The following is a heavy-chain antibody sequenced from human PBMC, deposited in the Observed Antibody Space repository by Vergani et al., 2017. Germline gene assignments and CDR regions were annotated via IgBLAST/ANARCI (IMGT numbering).Heavy chain of an antibody. CDR1: GGSISSGGYY. V-gene: IGHV4-31*03. CDR3: AGGGYCSGGSCYSLWWFDP. CDR2: IYYSGST. J-gene: IGHJ5*02. Sequence: QVQLQESGPGLVKPSQTLSLICTVSGGSISSGGYYWSWSRQHPGKGLGWIGYIYYSGSTYYNPALKSRVTISVDTSKNQFSLKLSSVTAADTAVYYCAGGGYCSGGSCYSLWWFDPWGQGTLVTVSS. D-gene: IGHD2-15*01.